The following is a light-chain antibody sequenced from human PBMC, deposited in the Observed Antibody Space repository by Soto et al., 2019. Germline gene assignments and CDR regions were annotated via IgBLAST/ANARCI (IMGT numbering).Light chain of an antibody. CDR3: QQYGSSPYT. Sequence: EIVLTQSPATLSLSPGERATLSCRASHIVNNYLAWYQQKPGQAPRLLIYGASSRATGIPDRFSGSGSGTDFTLTISRLEPEDFAVYYCQQYGSSPYTFGQGTKLEIK. V-gene: IGKV3-20*01. CDR2: GAS. CDR1: HIVNNY. J-gene: IGKJ2*01.